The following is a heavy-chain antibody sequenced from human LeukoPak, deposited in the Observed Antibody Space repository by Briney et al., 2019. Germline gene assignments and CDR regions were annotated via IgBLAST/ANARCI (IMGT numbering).Heavy chain of an antibody. CDR3: AKDGSITAAGGFDP. D-gene: IGHD6-13*01. CDR1: GFTFSSFA. J-gene: IGHJ5*02. V-gene: IGHV3-23*01. CDR2: ISASGGST. Sequence: GGSLRLSCAASGFTFSSFATSWVRQAPGKGLEWVSGISASGGSTYYADSVKGRFTISRDNSKNTLYLQMNSLRAEDTAVYYCAKDGSITAAGGFDPWGQGTLVTVSS.